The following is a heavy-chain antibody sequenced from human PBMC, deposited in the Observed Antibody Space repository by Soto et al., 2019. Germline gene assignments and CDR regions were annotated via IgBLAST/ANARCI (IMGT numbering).Heavy chain of an antibody. CDR2: ISSSSSTI. D-gene: IGHD3-3*01. J-gene: IGHJ4*02. CDR1: GFTFSSYS. Sequence: GGSLRLSCAASGFTFSSYSMSWVRQAPGKGLEWVSYISSSSSTIYYADSVKGRFTISRDNAKNSLYLQMNSLRDEDTAVYYCARDPYYDFWSGYTIDYWGQGTLVTVSS. V-gene: IGHV3-48*02. CDR3: ARDPYYDFWSGYTIDY.